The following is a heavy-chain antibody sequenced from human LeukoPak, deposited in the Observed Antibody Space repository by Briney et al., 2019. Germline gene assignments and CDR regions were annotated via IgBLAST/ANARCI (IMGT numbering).Heavy chain of an antibody. V-gene: IGHV3-21*01. CDR3: ARDPGSSWPYYYYMDV. J-gene: IGHJ6*03. D-gene: IGHD6-13*01. CDR2: ISSRSSYI. CDR1: GFTFSSYS. Sequence: GGSLRLSCAASGFTFSSYSMNWVRQAPGKGLEWVSSISSRSSYIYYADSVKGRFTISRDNAKNSLYLQMNSLRAEDTAVYYCARDPGSSWPYYYYMDVWGKGTTVTVSS.